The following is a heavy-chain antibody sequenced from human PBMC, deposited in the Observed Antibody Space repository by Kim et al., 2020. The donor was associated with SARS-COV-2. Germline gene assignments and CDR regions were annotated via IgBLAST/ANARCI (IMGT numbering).Heavy chain of an antibody. CDR2: INHSGST. Sequence: SETLSLTCAVYGGSFSGYYWSWIRQPPGKGLEWIGEINHSGSTNYNPSLKSRVTISVDTSKNQFSLKLSSVTAADTAVYYCARVRGIAAAGTSSWFDPWGQGTLVTVSS. CDR1: GGSFSGYY. V-gene: IGHV4-34*01. J-gene: IGHJ5*02. CDR3: ARVRGIAAAGTSSWFDP. D-gene: IGHD6-13*01.